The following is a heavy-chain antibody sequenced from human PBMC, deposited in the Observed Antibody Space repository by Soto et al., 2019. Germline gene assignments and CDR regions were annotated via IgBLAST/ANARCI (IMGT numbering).Heavy chain of an antibody. V-gene: IGHV3-23*01. CDR2: ISGSGGST. CDR3: AKSRIVVVPAADWYFDL. J-gene: IGHJ2*01. CDR1: GFTFSSYA. Sequence: EVQLLESGGGLVQPGGSLRLSCAASGFTFSSYAMSWVRQAPGKGLEWVSAISGSGGSTYYADSVKGRFTISRDNSKNTLYLQMNSLRAEDTAVYYCAKSRIVVVPAADWYFDLWGRGTLVTVSS. D-gene: IGHD2-2*01.